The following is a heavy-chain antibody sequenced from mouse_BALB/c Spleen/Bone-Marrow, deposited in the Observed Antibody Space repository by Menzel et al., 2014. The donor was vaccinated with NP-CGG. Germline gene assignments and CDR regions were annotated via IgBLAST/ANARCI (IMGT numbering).Heavy chain of an antibody. Sequence: QVQLQQSGPELVKPGASVKISCKPSGYAFSSSWMNWVKQRPGQGLEWIGRIYPGDGDTNYNGKFKGKATLTADKSSSTAYMQLSSLTSVDSAVYFCARNDGYSWGQGTLVTVSA. J-gene: IGHJ3*01. CDR1: GYAFSSSW. D-gene: IGHD2-3*01. CDR2: IYPGDGDT. V-gene: IGHV1-82*01. CDR3: ARNDGYS.